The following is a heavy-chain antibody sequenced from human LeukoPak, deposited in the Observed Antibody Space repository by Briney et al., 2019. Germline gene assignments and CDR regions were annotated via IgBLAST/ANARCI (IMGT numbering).Heavy chain of an antibody. CDR1: GFTFSSYS. D-gene: IGHD6-19*01. CDR3: ARVRGSSGWSDV. CDR2: ISSSSSYI. Sequence: GGSLRLSCAASGFTFSSYSMNWVRQAPGKGLEWVSSISSSSSYIYYADSVKGRFTISRDNAKNSLYLQMNSLRAEDTAVYYCARVRGSSGWSDVWGQGTTVTVSS. J-gene: IGHJ6*02. V-gene: IGHV3-21*01.